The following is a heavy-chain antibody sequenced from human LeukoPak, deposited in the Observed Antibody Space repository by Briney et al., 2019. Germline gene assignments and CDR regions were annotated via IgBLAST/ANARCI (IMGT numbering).Heavy chain of an antibody. D-gene: IGHD3-22*01. CDR3: ARGGWYYDRSPPSDY. CDR1: GFTFSSYT. Sequence: GGSLRLSSAASGFTFSSYTMHRVRPAPGMGLEGVAVISNDGRNKYYADSVKGRFTISIDNSKTTLYLQMNSLRAEDTAEYYCARGGWYYDRSPPSDYWGQGTLVTVSS. V-gene: IGHV3-30*04. J-gene: IGHJ4*02. CDR2: ISNDGRNK.